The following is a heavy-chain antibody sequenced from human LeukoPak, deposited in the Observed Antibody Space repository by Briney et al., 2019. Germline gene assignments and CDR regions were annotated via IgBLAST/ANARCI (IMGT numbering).Heavy chain of an antibody. Sequence: GRSLRLSCAASGFTFSSYWMSWVRQAPGKGLEWVANIKQDGSEKYYVDSLKGRFTISRDNAKNSLYLQMDSLRAEDTAVYYCARGYISPRMNWFDPWGQGTLVTVSS. CDR3: ARGYISPRMNWFDP. V-gene: IGHV3-7*05. CDR1: GFTFSSYW. J-gene: IGHJ5*02. D-gene: IGHD3-16*02. CDR2: IKQDGSEK.